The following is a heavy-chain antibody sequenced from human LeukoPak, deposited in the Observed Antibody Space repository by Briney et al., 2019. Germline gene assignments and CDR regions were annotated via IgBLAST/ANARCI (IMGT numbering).Heavy chain of an antibody. D-gene: IGHD5-12*01. CDR3: ARGAAATIDPFDY. V-gene: IGHV3-48*02. J-gene: IGHJ4*02. Sequence: GGSLRLSCAASGFTFSSYSMNWVRQAPGKGLEWVSYISSSSSTIYYADSVKGRFTISRDNAKDSLYLQMNSLRDEDTAVYYCARGAAATIDPFDYWGQGTLVTVSS. CDR1: GFTFSSYS. CDR2: ISSSSSTI.